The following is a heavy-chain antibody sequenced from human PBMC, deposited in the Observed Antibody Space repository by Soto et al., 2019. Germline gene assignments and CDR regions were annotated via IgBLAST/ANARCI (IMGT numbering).Heavy chain of an antibody. V-gene: IGHV3-33*01. CDR1: GFTFSSYG. CDR2: IWYDGSNK. CDR3: ARSVPSTTVTGTVDY. Sequence: PGGSLRLSYAASGFTFSSYGMHWVRQAPGKGLEWVAVIWYDGSNKYYADSVKGRFTISRDNSKNTLYLQMNSLRAEDTAVYYCARSVPSTTVTGTVDYWGQGTLVTVSS. J-gene: IGHJ4*02. D-gene: IGHD4-4*01.